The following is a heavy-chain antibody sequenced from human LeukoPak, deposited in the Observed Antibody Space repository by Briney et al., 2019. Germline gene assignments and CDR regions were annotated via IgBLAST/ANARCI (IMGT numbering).Heavy chain of an antibody. Sequence: SETLSLTCTVSGGSISNYYWSWIRQPAGKGLEWIGRIYSSGSTNNNPSFKSRVTMSVDTSNNQFSLKLTSVTAADTTVYYCARDGAAIRFDPWGQGTLVTVSS. CDR2: IYSSGST. V-gene: IGHV4-4*07. CDR1: GGSISNYY. D-gene: IGHD5-24*01. J-gene: IGHJ5*02. CDR3: ARDGAAIRFDP.